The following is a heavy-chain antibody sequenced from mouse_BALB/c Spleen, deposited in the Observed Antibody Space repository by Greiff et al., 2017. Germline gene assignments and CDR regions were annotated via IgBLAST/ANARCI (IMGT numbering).Heavy chain of an antibody. J-gene: IGHJ4*01. Sequence: EVKLMESGGGLVKPGGSLKLSCAASGFTFSSYAMSWVRQTPEKRLEWVASISSGGSTYYPDSVKGRFTISRDNARNILYLQMSSLRSEDTAMYYCARVLWGPGDDWGQGTSVTVSS. CDR3: ARVLWGPGDD. D-gene: IGHD2-13*01. CDR2: ISSGGST. CDR1: GFTFSSYA. V-gene: IGHV5-6-5*01.